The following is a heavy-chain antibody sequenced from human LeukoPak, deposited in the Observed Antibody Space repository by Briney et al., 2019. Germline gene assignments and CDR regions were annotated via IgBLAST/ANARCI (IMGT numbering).Heavy chain of an antibody. J-gene: IGHJ3*02. Sequence: SVKVSCKASGGTFSSYAISWVRQAPGQGLEWMGSIIPIFGTANYAQKFQGRVTITADKSTSTAYMELSSLRSEDTAVYYCAREFVVVPAAIYSHDAFDIWGQGTMVTVSS. CDR3: AREFVVVPAAIYSHDAFDI. CDR2: IIPIFGTA. CDR1: GGTFSSYA. D-gene: IGHD2-2*01. V-gene: IGHV1-69*06.